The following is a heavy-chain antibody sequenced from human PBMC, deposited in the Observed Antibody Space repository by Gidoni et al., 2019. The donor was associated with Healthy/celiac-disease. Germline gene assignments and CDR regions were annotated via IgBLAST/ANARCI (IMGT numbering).Heavy chain of an antibody. CDR3: AQTKFYYGDYPQGFSY. V-gene: IGHV2-5*02. D-gene: IGHD4-17*01. J-gene: IGHJ4*02. Sequence: QITLKESGPTLVKPTQTLTLTCTFSWFSLSPRGVGVGWIRQPPGKALEWLALIYWDDDKRYSPSLKSRLTITKDTYKNQVVLTMTNMDPVDTATYYCAQTKFYYGDYPQGFSYWGQGTLVTVSS. CDR2: IYWDDDK. CDR1: WFSLSPRGVG.